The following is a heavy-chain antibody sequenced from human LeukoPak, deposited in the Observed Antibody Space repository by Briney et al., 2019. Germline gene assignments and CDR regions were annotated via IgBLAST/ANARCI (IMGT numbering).Heavy chain of an antibody. CDR2: ISYDGNNK. J-gene: IGHJ4*02. CDR3: AKGDTTWELPHDY. D-gene: IGHD1-26*01. Sequence: PGRSLRLSCAASGFTFSSYGMHWVRQAPGKGLEWVTVISYDGNNKYYADSVKGRFTISRDNSKNTLYLQMNSLRAEDTAVYYCAKGDTTWELPHDYWGQGTLVTVSS. CDR1: GFTFSSYG. V-gene: IGHV3-30*18.